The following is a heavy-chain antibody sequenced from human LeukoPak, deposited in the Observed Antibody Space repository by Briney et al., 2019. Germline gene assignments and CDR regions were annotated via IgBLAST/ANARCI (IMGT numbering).Heavy chain of an antibody. D-gene: IGHD6-6*01. CDR3: ARWIDSSSSSVAYYYYMDV. J-gene: IGHJ6*03. Sequence: SETLSLTCAVYGGSFSGYYWSWIRQPPGKGLEWIGEINHSGSTNYNPSLKSRVTISVDTSKNQFSLKLSSVTAADTAVYYCARWIDSSSSSVAYYYYMDVWGKGTTVTVSS. CDR2: INHSGST. CDR1: GGSFSGYY. V-gene: IGHV4-34*01.